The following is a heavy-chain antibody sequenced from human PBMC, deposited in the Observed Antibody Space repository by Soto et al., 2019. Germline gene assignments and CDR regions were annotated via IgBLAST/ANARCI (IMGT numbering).Heavy chain of an antibody. CDR3: ARDLSGDVTDGPGDYYYYYMDV. CDR1: GGSISSGGYY. Sequence: QVQLQESGPGLVKPSQTLSLTCTVSGGSISSGGYYWSWIRQHPGKGLEWIGYIYYSGSTYYNPSLKSRVTISVDTSKNQFSLKLSSVTAADTAVYYCARDLSGDVTDGPGDYYYYYMDVWGKGTTVTVSS. V-gene: IGHV4-31*03. CDR2: IYYSGST. J-gene: IGHJ6*03. D-gene: IGHD5-12*01.